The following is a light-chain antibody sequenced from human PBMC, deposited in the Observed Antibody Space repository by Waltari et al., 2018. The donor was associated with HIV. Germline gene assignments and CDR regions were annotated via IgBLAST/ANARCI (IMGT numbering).Light chain of an antibody. CDR3: QEYNKWPPIT. CDR1: QSVSTD. Sequence: EIVLTQSPATLSVSPGERATLSCRASQSVSTDLAWYQHRPGQAPRLLIYSASTRASGVPARFSGSGSGTEFTLTISSLQSEDFAVYYCQEYNKWPPITFGHGTRVDI. V-gene: IGKV3-15*01. CDR2: SAS. J-gene: IGKJ5*01.